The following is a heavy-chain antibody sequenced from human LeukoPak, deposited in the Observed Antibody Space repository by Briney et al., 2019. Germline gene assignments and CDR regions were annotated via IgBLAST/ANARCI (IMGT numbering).Heavy chain of an antibody. CDR3: ARVLNDYGDYVFDY. CDR1: GFTFSNHG. V-gene: IGHV3-21*01. J-gene: IGHJ4*02. CDR2: ISSSSSYI. D-gene: IGHD4-17*01. Sequence: GGSLRLSCAASGFTFSNHGMNWVRQAPGKGLEWVSSISSSSSYIYYADSLKGRFTISRDNTKNSLYLQINSLRAEDTAVYYCARVLNDYGDYVFDYWGQGTLVTVSS.